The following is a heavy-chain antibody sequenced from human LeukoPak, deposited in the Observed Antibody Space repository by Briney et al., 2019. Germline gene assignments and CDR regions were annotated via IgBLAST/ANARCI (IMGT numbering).Heavy chain of an antibody. CDR2: INPNSGGT. CDR3: ARDPGIAARPYNWFDP. CDR1: GYTFTGYY. J-gene: IGHJ5*02. Sequence: ASVKVSCKASGYTFTGYYMHWVRQAPGQGLEWMGWINPNSGGTNYAQKFQGRVTMTRDTSISTAYMELSRLRSDDTAVYYCARDPGIAARPYNWFDPWGQGTLVTVSS. D-gene: IGHD6-6*01. V-gene: IGHV1-2*02.